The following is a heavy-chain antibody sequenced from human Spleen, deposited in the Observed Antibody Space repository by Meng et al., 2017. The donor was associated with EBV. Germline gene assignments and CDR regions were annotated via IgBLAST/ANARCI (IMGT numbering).Heavy chain of an antibody. CDR1: GISRSSRGVG. J-gene: IGHJ4*02. Sequence: QHPVEASVPPLVKPNQTLTLTCTFCGISRSSRGVGVGGIRQPPGKGLEWLSVIYWDDDKRYSPSLKSRLTITKDTSKNQVVLTMTNMDPVDAATYYCAHIIAARPFDYWGQGTLVTVSS. CDR3: AHIIAARPFDY. V-gene: IGHV2-5*02. CDR2: IYWDDDK. D-gene: IGHD6-6*01.